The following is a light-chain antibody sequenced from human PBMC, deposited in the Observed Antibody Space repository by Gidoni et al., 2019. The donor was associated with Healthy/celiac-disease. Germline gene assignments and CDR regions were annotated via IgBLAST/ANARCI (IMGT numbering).Light chain of an antibody. Sequence: LSPGESATLSCRASQSVNSNLAWYQQKPGQAPRLLIYGASTRATGIPARFSGSGSGTELTLTISSLQSEDFAVYYCQQYNNWPPLTFGGGTKVEIK. V-gene: IGKV3-15*01. J-gene: IGKJ4*01. CDR1: QSVNSN. CDR3: QQYNNWPPLT. CDR2: GAS.